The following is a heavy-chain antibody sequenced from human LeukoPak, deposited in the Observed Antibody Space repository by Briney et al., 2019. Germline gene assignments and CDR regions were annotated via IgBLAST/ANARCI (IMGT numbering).Heavy chain of an antibody. CDR3: ASGRPLGFDY. D-gene: IGHD1-26*01. CDR1: GGSVSSGISY. CDR2: ISDSGGS. V-gene: IGHV4-61*01. J-gene: IGHJ4*02. Sequence: PSETLSLTCSVSGGSVSSGISYWSWIRQPPGEGLEWIAYISDSGGSDYNPSLRGRVTISLDTSKNQFSLRLTSVTAADTAVYYCASGRPLGFDYWGQGTLVTVSS.